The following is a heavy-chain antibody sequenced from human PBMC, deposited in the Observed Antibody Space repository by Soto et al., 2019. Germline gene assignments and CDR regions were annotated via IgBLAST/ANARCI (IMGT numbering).Heavy chain of an antibody. D-gene: IGHD3-16*01. CDR2: IFHSGLI. CDR1: GFTVSTKY. CDR3: GGQFGRSYTLSF. Sequence: GSLRLSCAASGFTVSTKYMSWVRRSPGKGLEWIGEIFHSGLINYNSSLESRVTISVDKSNNHVSLEMRSVTAADTAVYYCGGQFGRSYTLSFWGPGTLVTVSS. V-gene: IGHV4-4*02. J-gene: IGHJ4*02.